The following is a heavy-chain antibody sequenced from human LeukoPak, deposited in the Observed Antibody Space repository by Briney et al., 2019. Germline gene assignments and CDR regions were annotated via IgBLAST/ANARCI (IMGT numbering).Heavy chain of an antibody. Sequence: GGSLRLSCAASGFTFSSYAMSWVRQAPGKGLEWVSAISGSGGGTYYADSVKSRFTIFRDNSKNTLYLQMNSLRAEDTAVYYCAKGRTFIAVAAYDWGQGTLVTVSS. CDR3: AKGRTFIAVAAYD. D-gene: IGHD6-19*01. V-gene: IGHV3-23*01. CDR1: GFTFSSYA. J-gene: IGHJ4*02. CDR2: ISGSGGGT.